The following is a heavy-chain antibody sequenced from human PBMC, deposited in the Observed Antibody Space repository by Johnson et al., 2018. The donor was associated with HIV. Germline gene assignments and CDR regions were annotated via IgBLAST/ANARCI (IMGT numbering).Heavy chain of an antibody. D-gene: IGHD6-13*01. Sequence: EVQLVESGGGLVQPGGSLRLSCAASGFTFSSYWMSWVRQAPGKGLEWVSVISGDGDRIFYGDSVKGRFTISRDNSKNTVDLQMNNLRGEDTAVYYCVKDLWTGEQQLVLPDAFDIWGQGTMVTVSS. CDR1: GFTFSSYW. J-gene: IGHJ3*02. CDR3: VKDLWTGEQQLVLPDAFDI. CDR2: ISGDGDRI. V-gene: IGHV3-23*04.